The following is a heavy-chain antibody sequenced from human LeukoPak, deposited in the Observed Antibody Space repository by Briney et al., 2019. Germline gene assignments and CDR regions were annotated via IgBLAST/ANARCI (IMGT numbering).Heavy chain of an antibody. J-gene: IGHJ4*02. V-gene: IGHV3-23*01. CDR3: ANVVGGY. D-gene: IGHD2-21*01. CDR1: GITFTTID. CDR2: ITKSCGSP. Sequence: GGSLRLSCAVSGITFTTIDVSWVRLAPGKGLEWVSTITKSCGSPYYADSVKGRFTTSRDNSKDTLYLQMSSLRAEDTAVYYCANVVGGYWGQGTMVTVSS.